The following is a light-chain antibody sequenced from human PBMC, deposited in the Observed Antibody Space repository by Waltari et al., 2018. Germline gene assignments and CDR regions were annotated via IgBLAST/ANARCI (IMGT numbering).Light chain of an antibody. CDR2: DAS. V-gene: IGKV1-39*01. CDR3: QQTYTTPRT. Sequence: DIQMTQSPSSLSASVEDSDTITCRASQKISSYLNWYQQKPETAPRLLIYDASRLQSGVPSRFSGSGSGTDFTLTISSLQPEDFGTYYCQQTYTTPRTFGQGTKVETK. CDR1: QKISSY. J-gene: IGKJ1*01.